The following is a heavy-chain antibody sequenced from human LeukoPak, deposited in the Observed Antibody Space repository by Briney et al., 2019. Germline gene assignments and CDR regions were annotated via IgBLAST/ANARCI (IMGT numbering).Heavy chain of an antibody. V-gene: IGHV4-39*07. CDR1: GDSISSTSYY. J-gene: IGHJ4*02. CDR2: IYYTGST. CDR3: ARAFTYYDILTGYPVFDY. D-gene: IGHD3-9*01. Sequence: PSETLSLTCTVSGDSISSTSYYWGWIRQPPGKGLGWIGSIYYTGSTYYNPSLKSRVTISVDTSKNQFSLKLSSVTAADTAVYYRARAFTYYDILTGYPVFDYWGQGTLVTVSS.